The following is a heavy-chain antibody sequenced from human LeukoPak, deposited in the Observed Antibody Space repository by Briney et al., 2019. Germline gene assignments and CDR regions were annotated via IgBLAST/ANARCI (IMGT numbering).Heavy chain of an antibody. CDR2: ISYDGSNK. V-gene: IGHV3-30*01. Sequence: PGRSLRLSCAASGFTFSSYAMHWVRQAPSKGLEWVAVISYDGSNKYYADSVKGRFTISRDNSKNTLYLQMNSLRAEDMAVYYCARDPRGRCSGGSCYRGSYYYYYMDVWGKGTTVTVSS. J-gene: IGHJ6*03. D-gene: IGHD2-15*01. CDR1: GFTFSSYA. CDR3: ARDPRGRCSGGSCYRGSYYYYYMDV.